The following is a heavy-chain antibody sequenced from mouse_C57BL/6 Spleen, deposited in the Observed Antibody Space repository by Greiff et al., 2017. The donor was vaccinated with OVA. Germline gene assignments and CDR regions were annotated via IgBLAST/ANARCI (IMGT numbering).Heavy chain of an antibody. CDR3: ARSYGNYVSYYFDY. CDR1: GYTFTDYY. J-gene: IGHJ2*01. V-gene: IGHV1-26*01. Sequence: EVQLQQSGPELVKPGASVKISCKASGYTFTDYYMNWVKQSHGKSLEWIGDINPNNGGTSYNQKLKGKATLTVDKSSSTAYMELRSLTSEDSAVYYCARSYGNYVSYYFDYWGQGTTLTVSS. CDR2: INPNNGGT. D-gene: IGHD2-1*01.